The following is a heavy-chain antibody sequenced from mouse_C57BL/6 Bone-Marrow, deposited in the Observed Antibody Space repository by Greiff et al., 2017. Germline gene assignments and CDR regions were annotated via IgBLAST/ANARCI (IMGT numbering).Heavy chain of an antibody. CDR2: INPGSGGT. J-gene: IGHJ4*01. D-gene: IGHD3-3*01. CDR1: GYAFTNYL. Sequence: QVQLQQSGAELVRPGTSVKVSCKASGYAFTNYLIEWVKQRPGQGLEWIGVINPGSGGTNYNEKFKGKATLTADKSSSTAYMQLSSLTSDDSAVYFCARLLARIAMDYWGQGTSVTVSS. V-gene: IGHV1-54*01. CDR3: ARLLARIAMDY.